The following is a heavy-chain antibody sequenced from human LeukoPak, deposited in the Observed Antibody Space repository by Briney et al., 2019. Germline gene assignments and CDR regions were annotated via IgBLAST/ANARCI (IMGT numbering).Heavy chain of an antibody. CDR2: IYYSGST. V-gene: IGHV4-59*08. J-gene: IGHJ4*02. CDR1: GGSISSYY. D-gene: IGHD3-22*01. Sequence: KASETLSLTCTVSGGSISSYYWSWIRQPPGKGLEWIGYIYYSGSTNYNPSLKSRVTISVDTSKNQFSLKLSSVTAADTAVYYCARGTVFYYDSSGSFDYWGQGTLVTVSS. CDR3: ARGTVFYYDSSGSFDY.